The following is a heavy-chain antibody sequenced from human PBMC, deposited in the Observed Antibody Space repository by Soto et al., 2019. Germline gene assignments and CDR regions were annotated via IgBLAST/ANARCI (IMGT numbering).Heavy chain of an antibody. D-gene: IGHD1-26*01. Sequence: SETLSLTCTVSGGSISSGGYYWSWIRQHPGKGLEWIGYIYYSGSTYYNPSLKSRVTISVDTFKNQFSLKLSSVTAADTAVYYCARGKWEMEATTIDYWGQGTLVTVSS. CDR3: ARGKWEMEATTIDY. J-gene: IGHJ4*02. V-gene: IGHV4-31*03. CDR2: IYYSGST. CDR1: GGSISSGGYY.